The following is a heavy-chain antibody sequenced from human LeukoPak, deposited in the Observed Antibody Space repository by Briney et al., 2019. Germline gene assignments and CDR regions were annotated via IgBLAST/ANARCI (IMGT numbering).Heavy chain of an antibody. J-gene: IGHJ4*02. CDR1: GGSISNDY. CDR2: IFPSGNT. CDR3: ARDSSYDYVWGSYPKGYFDY. D-gene: IGHD3-16*02. V-gene: IGHV4-4*07. Sequence: SETLSLTCTVSGGSISNDYWSWIRQPAGKGLEWIGRIFPSGNTNYNPSLRSRITMSVDTAKNQFSLKLTSVTAADTAVYYCARDSSYDYVWGSYPKGYFDYWGQGTLVTVSS.